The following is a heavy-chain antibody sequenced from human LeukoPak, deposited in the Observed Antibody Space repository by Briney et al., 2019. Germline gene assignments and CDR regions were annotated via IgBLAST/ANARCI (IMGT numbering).Heavy chain of an antibody. CDR3: ARDWLELREGYYYYGMDV. V-gene: IGHV1-18*04. CDR2: ISAYNGNT. J-gene: IGHJ6*02. Sequence: ASVKVSCKASGYTFTGYYMHWVRQAPGQGLEWMGWISAYNGNTNYAQKLQGRVTMTTDTSTSTAYMELRSLRSDDTAVYYCARDWLELREGYYYYGMDVWGQGTTVTVSS. D-gene: IGHD1-7*01. CDR1: GYTFTGYY.